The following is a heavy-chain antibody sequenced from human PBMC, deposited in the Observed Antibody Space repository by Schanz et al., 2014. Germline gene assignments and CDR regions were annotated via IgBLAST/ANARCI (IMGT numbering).Heavy chain of an antibody. J-gene: IGHJ5*02. CDR1: GFSFSSYA. D-gene: IGHD3-10*01. CDR2: MNESHSTI. V-gene: IGHV3-23*01. Sequence: VHLLESGGGLVEPGGSLRLSCAASGFSFSSYAMGWVRQARGKGLEWVSAMNESHSTIYYADSVRGRFTISRDNAENTLFLQMNSLRAEDTAVYYCVRDILHRVYDSGSPWGQGTLVTVSS. CDR3: VRDILHRVYDSGSP.